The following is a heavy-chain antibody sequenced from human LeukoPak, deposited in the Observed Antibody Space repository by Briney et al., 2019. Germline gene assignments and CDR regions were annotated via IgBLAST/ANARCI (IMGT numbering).Heavy chain of an antibody. CDR2: INWNGGST. CDR3: AREIRWYYYDSSGYYQLDY. CDR1: GFTFDDYG. D-gene: IGHD3-22*01. V-gene: IGHV3-20*04. Sequence: RPGGSLRLSCAASGFTFDDYGMSWVRQAPGKGLEWVSGINWNGGSTGYADSVKGRFTISRDNAKNSLYLQMNSLRAEDTALYYCAREIRWYYYDSSGYYQLDYWGQGTLVTVSS. J-gene: IGHJ4*02.